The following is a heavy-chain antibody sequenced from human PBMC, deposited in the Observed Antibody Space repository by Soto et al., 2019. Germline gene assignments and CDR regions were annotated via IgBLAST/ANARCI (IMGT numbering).Heavy chain of an antibody. V-gene: IGHV1-58*01. D-gene: IGHD6-19*01. CDR2: IVVGSGNT. J-gene: IGHJ3*02. Sequence: QMQLVQSGPEVKKPGTSVKVSCKASGFTFTSSAVQWVRQARGQRLEWIGWIVVGSGNTNYAPKFQERATITRDMSPSTAYMELSSLRSEDTAVYYCAARSGWYDAFDIWGQGTMVTVSS. CDR1: GFTFTSSA. CDR3: AARSGWYDAFDI.